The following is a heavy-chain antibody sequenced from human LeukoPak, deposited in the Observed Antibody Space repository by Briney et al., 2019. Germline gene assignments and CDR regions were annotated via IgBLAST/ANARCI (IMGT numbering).Heavy chain of an antibody. V-gene: IGHV4-30-2*01. J-gene: IGHJ4*02. D-gene: IGHD4-17*01. CDR3: ARVLLGDYCLDY. CDR1: GGSISSGGYY. Sequence: PSQTLSLTCTVSGGSISSGGYYWSWIRQPPGKGLEWIGYIYHNGSTYYNPSLKSRVTISVDRSKNQFSLKLSSVTAADTAVYYCARVLLGDYCLDYWGQGTLVTVSS. CDR2: IYHNGST.